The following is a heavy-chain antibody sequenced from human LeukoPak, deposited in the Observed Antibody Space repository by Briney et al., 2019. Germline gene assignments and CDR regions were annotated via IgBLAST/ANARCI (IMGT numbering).Heavy chain of an antibody. D-gene: IGHD6-19*01. Sequence: SETLSLTCTVSGGSVSSYYWSWIRQPAGKGLEWIGSIYYSGSTYYNPSLKSRVTISVDTSKNQFSLKLSSVTAADTAVYYCARGAVAGISFDYWGQGTLVTVSS. CDR2: IYYSGST. J-gene: IGHJ4*02. CDR3: ARGAVAGISFDY. V-gene: IGHV4-4*07. CDR1: GGSVSSYY.